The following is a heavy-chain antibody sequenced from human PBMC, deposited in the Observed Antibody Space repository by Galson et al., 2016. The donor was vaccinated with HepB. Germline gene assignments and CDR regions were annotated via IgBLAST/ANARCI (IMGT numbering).Heavy chain of an antibody. CDR3: ARAGVGPIGV. J-gene: IGHJ4*02. V-gene: IGHV3-21*01. CDR2: IRVSSSYI. Sequence: SLRLSCAASGFTFTSYTMNWVRQAPGKGLEWVSSIRVSSSYIYYADSVKGRFTISRDNAKNSLYLQMTSPRAEDTAVYYCARAGVGPIGVWGQGTLVTVSS. CDR1: GFTFTSYT. D-gene: IGHD3-3*01.